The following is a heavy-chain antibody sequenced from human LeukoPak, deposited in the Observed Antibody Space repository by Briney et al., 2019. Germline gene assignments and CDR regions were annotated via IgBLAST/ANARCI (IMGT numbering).Heavy chain of an antibody. CDR2: LIGTAGNT. CDR3: ARDMGITRVRGVIPHDAVDI. J-gene: IGHJ3*02. V-gene: IGHV3-23*01. CDR1: GFTLNNHG. Sequence: GGSLRLSCAASGFTLNNHGMTWVRQAPGKGLEWVATLIGTAGNTYYADSVKGRFTISRDNSKNTLYVQINSLRVEDTAIYYCARDMGITRVRGVIPHDAVDIWGQGTTVTVSS. D-gene: IGHD3-10*01.